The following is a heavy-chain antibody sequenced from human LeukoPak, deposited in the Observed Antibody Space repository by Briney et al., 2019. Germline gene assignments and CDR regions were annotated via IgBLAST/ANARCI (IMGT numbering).Heavy chain of an antibody. CDR2: IYYTGST. J-gene: IGHJ4*02. CDR3: ARVGTTVTNFDY. CDR1: GGSISSYF. D-gene: IGHD4-17*01. Sequence: SETLSLTCTVSGGSISSYFWSWIRQPPGKGLEWIGYIYYTGSTNYNPSLKSRVTISVDTSKNQFSLKLSSVTAAVTAVYYCARVGTTVTNFDYWGQGILVTVSS. V-gene: IGHV4-59*01.